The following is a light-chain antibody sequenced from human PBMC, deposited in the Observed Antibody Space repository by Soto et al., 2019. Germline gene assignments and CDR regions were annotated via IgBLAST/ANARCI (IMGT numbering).Light chain of an antibody. Sequence: SVLTQPRSVSGSPGQSVTISCTGTSSDVGGYNYVSWYQQHPAKAPKLLIYDVTKRPSGVPDRFSGSKSGNTASLIISGLQAEDEADYYCCSYAGTYTLYVFGTGTKVTVL. V-gene: IGLV2-11*01. CDR3: CSYAGTYTLYV. CDR1: SSDVGGYNY. CDR2: DVT. J-gene: IGLJ1*01.